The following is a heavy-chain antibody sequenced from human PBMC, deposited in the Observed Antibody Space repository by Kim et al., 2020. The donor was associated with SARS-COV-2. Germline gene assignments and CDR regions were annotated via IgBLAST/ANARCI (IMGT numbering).Heavy chain of an antibody. Sequence: ASVKVSCKASGYTFTGYYMHWVRQAPGQGLEWMGWINPNSGGTNYAQKFQGRVTITRDTSISTAYMELSRLRSDDTAVYYCARAYSGSDPYNWFVPWGQGPLATVSS. D-gene: IGHD3-10*01. CDR3: ARAYSGSDPYNWFVP. CDR2: INPNSGGT. J-gene: IGHJ5*02. V-gene: IGHV1-2*02. CDR1: GYTFTGYY.